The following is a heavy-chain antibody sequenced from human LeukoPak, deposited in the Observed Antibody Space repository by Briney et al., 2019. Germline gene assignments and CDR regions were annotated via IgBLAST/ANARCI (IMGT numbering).Heavy chain of an antibody. CDR3: ASMGVTPAAIIQGGAFDI. D-gene: IGHD2-2*01. Sequence: PGGSLRLSCAASGFTFSSYGMHWVRQAPGKGLEWVAVISYDGSNKYYADSVKGRFTISRDNSKNTLYLQMNSLRAEDTAVYYCASMGVTPAAIIQGGAFDIWGQGTMVTVSS. J-gene: IGHJ3*02. CDR2: ISYDGSNK. CDR1: GFTFSSYG. V-gene: IGHV3-30*03.